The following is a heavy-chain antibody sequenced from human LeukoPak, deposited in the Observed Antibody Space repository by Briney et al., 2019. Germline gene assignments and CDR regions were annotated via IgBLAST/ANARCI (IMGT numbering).Heavy chain of an antibody. Sequence: GGSLRLSCAASGFTFGNFWMSWVRQAPGKGLEYVSAISSNGGSTYYANSVKGRFTISRDNSKNTLYLQMGSLRAEDMAVYYCARDFNGAVDYWGQRTLVTVSS. CDR2: ISSNGGST. V-gene: IGHV3-64*01. CDR3: ARDFNGAVDY. J-gene: IGHJ4*02. CDR1: GFTFGNFW. D-gene: IGHD2-8*01.